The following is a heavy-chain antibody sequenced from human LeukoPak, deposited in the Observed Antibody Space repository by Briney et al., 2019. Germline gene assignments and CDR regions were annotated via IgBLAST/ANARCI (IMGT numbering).Heavy chain of an antibody. V-gene: IGHV3-7*01. CDR1: GFTFSNYW. CDR2: INNDGSGK. CDR3: ARDDGDV. Sequence: GGSLRLSCAASGFTFSNYWMKWVRQAPGKGPEWVASINNDGSGKYFVDSVKDRLTISRDNAKNSLYLQINSLKVEDTAIYYCARDDGDVWGIGTTVTVSS. J-gene: IGHJ6*03.